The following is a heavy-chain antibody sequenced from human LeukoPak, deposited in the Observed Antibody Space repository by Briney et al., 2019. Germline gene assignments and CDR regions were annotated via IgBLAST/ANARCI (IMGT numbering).Heavy chain of an antibody. CDR2: ISGSGGST. V-gene: IGHV3-23*01. D-gene: IGHD3-22*01. CDR1: GFTFSSYA. Sequence: PGGSLRLSCAASGFTFSSYAMSWVRQAPGKGLKWVSAISGSGGSTYYADSVKGRFTISRDNSKNTLYLQMNSLRAEDTAVYYCAKEKSASSGYYYRLGTDAFDIWGQGSMVTVSS. CDR3: AKEKSASSGYYYRLGTDAFDI. J-gene: IGHJ3*02.